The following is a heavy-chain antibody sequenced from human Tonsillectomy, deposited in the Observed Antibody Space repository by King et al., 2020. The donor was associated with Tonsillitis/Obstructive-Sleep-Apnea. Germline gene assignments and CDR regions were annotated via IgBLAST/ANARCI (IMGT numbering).Heavy chain of an antibody. CDR1: GFVFRNYT. V-gene: IGHV3-30*04. CDR2: ISYDGSDR. D-gene: IGHD5-12*01. CDR3: ARDGVSGYDKISPIFFDY. Sequence: VQLVESGGGVVQPGRSLRLSCAASGFVFRNYTMHWVRQAPGKGLNWVSVISYDGSDRYYVDSVKGRFTISRDNSKNTLYLRMNSLRAEDTAVYFCARDGVSGYDKISPIFFDYWGRGTLVSVSS. J-gene: IGHJ4*02.